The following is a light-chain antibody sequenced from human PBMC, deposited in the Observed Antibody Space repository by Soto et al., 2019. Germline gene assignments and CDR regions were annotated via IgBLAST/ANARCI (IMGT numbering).Light chain of an antibody. Sequence: EMVMTQSPATLSVSTGERATLSCRASQSVSSSYLAWYQQNPGQAPRLLIYGASTRATGIPDRFSGSGSGTDFTLTISSLEPEDSAVYYCQQRHMWPITFGQGTRLEIK. CDR1: QSVSSSY. CDR3: QQRHMWPIT. CDR2: GAS. V-gene: IGKV3D-20*02. J-gene: IGKJ5*01.